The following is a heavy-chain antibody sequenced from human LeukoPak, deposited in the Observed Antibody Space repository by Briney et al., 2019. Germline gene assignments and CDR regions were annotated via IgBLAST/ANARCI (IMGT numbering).Heavy chain of an antibody. CDR1: GYTSTGYY. V-gene: IGHV1-2*02. Sequence: ASVKVSCKASGYTSTGYYIHWVRQAPGQGLEWMGWINPNSGGINYAQKFQGRVTMTRDTSISTSYMDLRGLRSDDTAVYYCARGAKSETYCPYWGQGTLVIVSS. J-gene: IGHJ4*02. D-gene: IGHD1-26*01. CDR2: INPNSGGI. CDR3: ARGAKSETYCPY.